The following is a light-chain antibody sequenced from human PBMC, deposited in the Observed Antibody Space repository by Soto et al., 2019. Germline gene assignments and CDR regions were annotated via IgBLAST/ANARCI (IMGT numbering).Light chain of an antibody. V-gene: IGKV1-17*03. CDR2: AAS. CDR1: HDISNY. CDR3: LQHNSYPLT. J-gene: IGKJ4*01. Sequence: DIQMTQSPSAMSASVGDRVTITCRASHDISNYLAWFQQKPGKVPKLLIYAASSLQSGVPSRFSGSGSGTEFTLTISSLQPEDVATYYCLQHNSYPLTFGGGTKVDIK.